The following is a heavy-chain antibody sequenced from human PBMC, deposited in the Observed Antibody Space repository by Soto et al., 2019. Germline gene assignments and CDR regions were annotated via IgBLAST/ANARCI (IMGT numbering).Heavy chain of an antibody. Sequence: PSETLSLTCTVSGGSISSGGYYWSWIRQHPGKGLEWIGYIYYSGSTYYNPPLKSRVTISVDTSKNQFSLKLSSVTAADTAVYYCARGGYYDSSGYPSQNFDYWGQGTLVTVSS. D-gene: IGHD3-22*01. V-gene: IGHV4-31*03. CDR2: IYYSGST. J-gene: IGHJ4*02. CDR1: GGSISSGGYY. CDR3: ARGGYYDSSGYPSQNFDY.